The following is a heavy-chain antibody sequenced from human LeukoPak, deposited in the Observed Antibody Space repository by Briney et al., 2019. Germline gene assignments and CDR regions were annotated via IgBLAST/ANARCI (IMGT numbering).Heavy chain of an antibody. CDR1: GYTFTDYY. CDR3: ASAPRSSGWYGGLFGY. Sequence: GASVKVSCKASGYTFTDYYMHWVRQAPGQGLEWMGWINPNSGNTNYAQKLQGRVTMTTDTSTSTAYMELRSLRSDDTAVYYCASAPRSSGWYGGLFGYWGQGTLVTVSS. D-gene: IGHD6-19*01. J-gene: IGHJ4*02. V-gene: IGHV1-18*04. CDR2: INPNSGNT.